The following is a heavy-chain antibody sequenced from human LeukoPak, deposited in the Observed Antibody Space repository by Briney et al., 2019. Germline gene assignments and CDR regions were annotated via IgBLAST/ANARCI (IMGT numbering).Heavy chain of an antibody. CDR1: GYTFTSYA. D-gene: IGHD2-21*02. CDR3: ARGVTARGFYYYMDI. CDR2: INTNTGNP. Sequence: ASVKVSCKASGYTFTSYAMNWVRQAPGQGLEWMGWINTNTGNPTYAQGFTGRFVFSLDTSVSTAYLQISSLKAEDTAVYSCARGVTARGFYYYMDIWGKGTTVTISS. V-gene: IGHV7-4-1*02. J-gene: IGHJ6*03.